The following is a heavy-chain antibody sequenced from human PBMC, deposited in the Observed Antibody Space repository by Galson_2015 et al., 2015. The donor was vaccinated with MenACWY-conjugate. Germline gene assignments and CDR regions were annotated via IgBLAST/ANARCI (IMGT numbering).Heavy chain of an antibody. CDR3: ARDLGAGRGI. CDR1: GFPLSDHS. J-gene: IGHJ3*02. V-gene: IGHV3-48*02. CDR2: ISSSSSTI. D-gene: IGHD3-10*01. Sequence: SLRLSCAASGFPLSDHSMSWVRQAPGKGLEWVSYISSSSSTIYYADSVKGRFTISRDNAKNSLYLQMVSLTDEDTAVYFCARDLGAGRGIWGQGTMVTVPS.